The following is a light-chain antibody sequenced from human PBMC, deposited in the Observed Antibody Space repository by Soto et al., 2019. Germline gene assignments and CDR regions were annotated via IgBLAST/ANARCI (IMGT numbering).Light chain of an antibody. CDR1: SSDVGSYNL. J-gene: IGLJ1*01. CDR3: CSYAGSSTPSYV. CDR2: EGS. Sequence: QAGLTQPASVSGSPGQSITISCTGTSSDVGSYNLVSWYQQHPGKAPKLMIYEGSKRPSGVSNRLSGSKSGNTASLTISGLQAEDEADYYCCSYAGSSTPSYVFGTGTKVTVL. V-gene: IGLV2-23*01.